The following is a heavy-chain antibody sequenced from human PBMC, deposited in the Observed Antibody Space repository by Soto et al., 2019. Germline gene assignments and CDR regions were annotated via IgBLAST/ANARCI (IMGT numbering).Heavy chain of an antibody. D-gene: IGHD6-13*01. V-gene: IGHV3-23*01. Sequence: GGSLRLSCAASGLTFSNFAMIWVRQAPGKGLEWVSGISASGGGTHYADSVKGRFTISRDNSKNTLTLQMNSVRAEDTAVYYCATLAYSSTDYWGQGTLVTVSS. CDR1: GLTFSNFA. CDR2: ISASGGGT. CDR3: ATLAYSSTDY. J-gene: IGHJ4*02.